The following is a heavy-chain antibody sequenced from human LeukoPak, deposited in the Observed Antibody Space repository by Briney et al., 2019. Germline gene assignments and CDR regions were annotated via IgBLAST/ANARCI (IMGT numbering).Heavy chain of an antibody. J-gene: IGHJ4*02. V-gene: IGHV3-48*04. CDR2: ISSSDGTI. Sequence: GGSLRLSCAGSGFIFSNYHMNWVRQAPGKGLEWLSYISSSDGTIYYADSVRGRFTISRDNAKNSLYLQMNSLRAEDTAVYYCARDSAAPRSWLGYYFDYWGQGTLVTVSS. CDR3: ARDSAAPRSWLGYYFDY. CDR1: GFIFSNYH. D-gene: IGHD6-13*01.